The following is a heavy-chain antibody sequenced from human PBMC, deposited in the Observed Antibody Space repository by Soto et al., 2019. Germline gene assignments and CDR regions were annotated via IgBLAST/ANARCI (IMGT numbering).Heavy chain of an antibody. V-gene: IGHV1-69*13. D-gene: IGHD2-15*01. CDR2: IIPIFGTA. CDR3: ARELRIINWFDP. Sequence: SVKVSCKASGGTFSSYAISWVRQAPGQGLEWMGGIIPIFGTANYAQKFQGRVTITADESTSTAYMELSSLRSEDTAVYYCARELRIINWFDPWGQGTLVTVSS. CDR1: GGTFSSYA. J-gene: IGHJ5*02.